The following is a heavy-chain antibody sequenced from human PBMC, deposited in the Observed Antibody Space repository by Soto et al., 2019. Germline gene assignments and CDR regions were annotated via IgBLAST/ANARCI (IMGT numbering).Heavy chain of an antibody. CDR2: IIGIGDTA. D-gene: IGHD4-17*01. CDR3: AKDYDYGDSLPFDY. J-gene: IGHJ4*02. Sequence: EVQLLEAGGGLVQPGGSLRLSCAASGFSFRDYGMSWVRQAPGKGLEWLSAIIGIGDTAYYADSVRGRFTISRDNSKNTLYLQLNDLGAEDTAIYYCAKDYDYGDSLPFDYWGQGTLVNVSS. CDR1: GFSFRDYG. V-gene: IGHV3-23*01.